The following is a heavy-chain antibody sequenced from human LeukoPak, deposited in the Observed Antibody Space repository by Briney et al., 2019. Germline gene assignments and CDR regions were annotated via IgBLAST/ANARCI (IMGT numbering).Heavy chain of an antibody. Sequence: GGSLRLSCAASGFTFSSYAMSWVRQAPGKGLEWVSSISSSSSYIYYADSVKGRFTISRDNAKNSLYLQMNSLRAEDTAVYYCARHGYSYGEDFDYWGQGTLVTVSS. CDR3: ARHGYSYGEDFDY. CDR2: ISSSSSYI. CDR1: GFTFSSYA. J-gene: IGHJ4*02. V-gene: IGHV3-21*01. D-gene: IGHD5-18*01.